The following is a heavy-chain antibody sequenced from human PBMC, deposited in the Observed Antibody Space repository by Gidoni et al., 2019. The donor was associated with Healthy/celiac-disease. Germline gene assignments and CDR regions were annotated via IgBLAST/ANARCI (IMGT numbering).Heavy chain of an antibody. J-gene: IGHJ4*02. CDR1: GCSLSTSGVG. CDR3: ALSPYDFWSGYYYY. D-gene: IGHD3-3*01. CDR2: IYWDDDK. Sequence: QITLTESGPTLVQPTQTLTLPCTFYGCSLSTSGVGVGWIRQPPGKALEWLALIYWDDDKRYSPSLKSRLTITKDTSKNQVVLTMTNMDPVDTATYYCALSPYDFWSGYYYYWGQGTLVTVSS. V-gene: IGHV2-5*02.